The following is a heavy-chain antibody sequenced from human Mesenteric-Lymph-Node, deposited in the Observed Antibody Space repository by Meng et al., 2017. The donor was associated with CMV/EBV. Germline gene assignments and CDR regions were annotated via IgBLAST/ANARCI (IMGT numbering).Heavy chain of an antibody. CDR2: MNPNSGNT. Sequence: ASVKVSCKASGYTFTSYDINWVRQATGQGLEWMGWMNPNSGNTGYAQKFQGRVTMTRSTSISTAYMELSSLRSEDTAVYYCARVGTSNYYYGMDVWGQGTTVTVSS. V-gene: IGHV1-8*01. J-gene: IGHJ6*02. D-gene: IGHD1-26*01. CDR3: ARVGTSNYYYGMDV. CDR1: GYTFTSYD.